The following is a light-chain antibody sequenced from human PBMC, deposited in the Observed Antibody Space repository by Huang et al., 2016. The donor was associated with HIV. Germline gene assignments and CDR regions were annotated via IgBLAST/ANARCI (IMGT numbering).Light chain of an antibody. Sequence: EIVLTQSPATLSLSPGERATLSCRASQSISSYLAWYQQKPGQAPRLLIYDASNRATCIPARFSGSGSGTDFTLTISSLEPEDFAVYYCQQRSDWPSWTFGQGTKVEIK. CDR2: DAS. CDR3: QQRSDWPSWT. V-gene: IGKV3-11*01. CDR1: QSISSY. J-gene: IGKJ1*01.